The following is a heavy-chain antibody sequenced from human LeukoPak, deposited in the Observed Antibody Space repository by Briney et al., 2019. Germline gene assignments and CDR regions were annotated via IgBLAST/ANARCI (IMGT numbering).Heavy chain of an antibody. CDR2: IRYDGSNK. CDR3: AKDYYDSSS. CDR1: GFTFSSYG. D-gene: IGHD3-22*01. J-gene: IGHJ4*02. V-gene: IGHV3-30*02. Sequence: GGSLRLSCGASGFTFSSYGMHWVRQAPGKGLEGVAFIRYDGSNKYYADSVKGQFTISRDNSKNTLYLQMNRLRAVDTAVYYCAKDYYDSSSWGQGTLVTVSS.